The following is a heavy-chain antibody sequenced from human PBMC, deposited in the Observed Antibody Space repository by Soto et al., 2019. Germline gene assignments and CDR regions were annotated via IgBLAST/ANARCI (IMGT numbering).Heavy chain of an antibody. CDR2: IYSDGST. V-gene: IGHV3-66*01. J-gene: IGHJ5*02. CDR3: ARRIQPFGSFDP. Sequence: PGGSLRLSCAASGFTVSTNFLTWVRQAPGKGLEWVSVIYSDGSTYYADSVKGRFTISRDYSKNTLYLQLNSLRDEDTAVYYCARRIQPFGSFDPWGQGTLVTVSS. D-gene: IGHD3-3*01. CDR1: GFTVSTNF.